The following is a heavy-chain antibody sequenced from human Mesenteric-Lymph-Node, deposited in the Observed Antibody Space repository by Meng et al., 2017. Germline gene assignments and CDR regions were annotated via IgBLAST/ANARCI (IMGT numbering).Heavy chain of an antibody. J-gene: IGHJ5*02. CDR3: ARTNYGDYNWFDP. V-gene: IGHV4-31*03. D-gene: IGHD4-17*01. Sequence: QAQLQEAGPGLVKPSQTPSLTCTVSGGSISSGGFYWSWIRQHPGKGLEWIGYIYYSGSTYYNPSLRSRVAISIDTSKNQFSLKLTSVTAADTAVYFCARTNYGDYNWFDPWGQGTLVTVSS. CDR1: GGSISSGGFY. CDR2: IYYSGST.